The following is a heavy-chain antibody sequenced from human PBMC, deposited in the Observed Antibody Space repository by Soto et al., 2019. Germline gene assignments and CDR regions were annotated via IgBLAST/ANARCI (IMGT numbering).Heavy chain of an antibody. J-gene: IGHJ4*02. Sequence: LRLSCAASGFTFSSYGMHWVRQAPGKGLEWVAVISYDGSNKYYADSVKGRFTISRDNSKNTLYLQMNSLRAEDTAVYYCAIIAVAGVDYWGQGTLVTVSS. D-gene: IGHD6-19*01. CDR2: ISYDGSNK. CDR1: GFTFSSYG. V-gene: IGHV3-30*03. CDR3: AIIAVAGVDY.